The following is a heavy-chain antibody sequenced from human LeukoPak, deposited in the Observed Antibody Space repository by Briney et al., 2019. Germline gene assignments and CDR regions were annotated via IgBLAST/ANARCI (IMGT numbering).Heavy chain of an antibody. CDR2: IYHSGST. J-gene: IGHJ3*02. CDR1: GYSISSGYY. Sequence: PSETLSLTCTVSGYSISSGYYWGWIRQPPGKGLEWIGSIYHSGSTYYNPSLKSRVTISVDTSKNQFSLKLSSVTAADTAVYYCARVGGITMIVVVITDDAFDIWGQGTMVTVSS. V-gene: IGHV4-38-2*02. CDR3: ARVGGITMIVVVITDDAFDI. D-gene: IGHD3-22*01.